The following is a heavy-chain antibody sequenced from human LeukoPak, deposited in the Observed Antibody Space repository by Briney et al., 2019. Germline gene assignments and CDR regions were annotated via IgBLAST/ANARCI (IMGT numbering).Heavy chain of an antibody. D-gene: IGHD1-14*01. CDR2: ISGTGTTT. J-gene: IGHJ5*02. Sequence: GGSLGLSCVAYGFTLSDYYMSWVRQAPGKGLEWLSDISGTGTTTHSADSVKGRFTISRDNAKNSLYLQMNSLRAEDTAVYYCARDEGTPSTWGQGTLVTVSS. CDR1: GFTLSDYY. V-gene: IGHV3-11*04. CDR3: ARDEGTPST.